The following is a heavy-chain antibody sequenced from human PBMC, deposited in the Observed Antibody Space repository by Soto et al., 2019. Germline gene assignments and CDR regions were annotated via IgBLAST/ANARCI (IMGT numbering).Heavy chain of an antibody. D-gene: IGHD1-1*01. CDR1: GGSFSAYY. Sequence: QVQLQQWGAGLLKPSETLSLTCAVYGGSFSAYYWSWLRQPPGRGLEGIGEITHSGSTNYTPSLKSRVTISVDTSKNQVSLKLSTVTAADTAVYYCAGGMVKRRAFDIWGQGTMVTVSS. CDR3: AGGMVKRRAFDI. CDR2: ITHSGST. J-gene: IGHJ3*02. V-gene: IGHV4-34*01.